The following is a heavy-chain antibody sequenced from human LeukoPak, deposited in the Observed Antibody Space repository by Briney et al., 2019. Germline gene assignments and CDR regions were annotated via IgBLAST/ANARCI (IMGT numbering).Heavy chain of an antibody. J-gene: IGHJ4*01. V-gene: IGHV3-21*01. CDR2: ISSHAAYI. D-gene: IGHD2-21*02. Sequence: PGGSLRLSCAASGFLFGGHAMVWVRQAPGKGLECVSSISSHAAYINYADSVKGRFTISRDNDKNSLFLDMNSLRVYDTAVYFCARTAIRVDFFDSWGHGTLVTVSS. CDR1: GFLFGGHA. CDR3: ARTAIRVDFFDS.